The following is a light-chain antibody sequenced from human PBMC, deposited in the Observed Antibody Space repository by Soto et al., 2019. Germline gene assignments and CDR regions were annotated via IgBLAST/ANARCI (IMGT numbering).Light chain of an antibody. CDR1: SSDIGNYNY. J-gene: IGLJ1*01. CDR3: SSYTSSSTLNYV. V-gene: IGLV2-14*01. CDR2: EVS. Sequence: QSVLTQPASASGSPGQSITISCTGTSSDIGNYNYVSWYQQHPGKAPKLMIYEVSNRPSGVSNRFSGSKSGNTASLTISGLQAEDEADYYCSSYTSSSTLNYVFGTGTKLTVL.